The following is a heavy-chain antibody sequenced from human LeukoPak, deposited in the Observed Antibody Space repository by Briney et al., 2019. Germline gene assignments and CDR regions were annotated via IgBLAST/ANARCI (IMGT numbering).Heavy chain of an antibody. Sequence: SETLSLTCTVSGGSLSSYYWSWIRQPPGKGLEWIGYISYSGSTNYSPSLKSRVTISVDTSKKQFSLKLRSVTAADTAVYYCARHTSSGWYFIDYWGQGTLVTVSS. J-gene: IGHJ4*02. V-gene: IGHV4-59*08. CDR1: GGSLSSYY. CDR3: ARHTSSGWYFIDY. D-gene: IGHD6-19*01. CDR2: ISYSGST.